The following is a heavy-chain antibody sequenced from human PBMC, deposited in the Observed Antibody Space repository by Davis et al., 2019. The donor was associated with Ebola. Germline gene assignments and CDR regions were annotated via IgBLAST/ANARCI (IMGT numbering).Heavy chain of an antibody. V-gene: IGHV4-59*02. CDR3: AREVAAEHFYYGMDV. CDR1: GDSVSNNY. J-gene: IGHJ6*02. CDR2: IYHSGST. Sequence: SETLSLTCTVPGDSVSNNYWTWIRQTPGKGLEWIGYIYHSGSTKYNPSLKSRVTISVDTSRNQLSLKLTSVTAADTAVYYCAREVAAEHFYYGMDVWGQGTTVTVSS. D-gene: IGHD6-19*01.